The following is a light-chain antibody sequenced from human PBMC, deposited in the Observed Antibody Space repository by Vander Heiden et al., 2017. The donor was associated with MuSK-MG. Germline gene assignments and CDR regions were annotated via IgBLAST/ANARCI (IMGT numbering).Light chain of an antibody. CDR3: RQGLQTPQT. V-gene: IGKV2-28*01. Sequence: DIVMTQSPLSLHVTPGEPASISCTSSQSLLHRNGYNYLDWYLQKPGQPPQLLIYLGSNRASGAPDRFSGSGSGTDFTLKISRVEAEDVGVYYCRQGLQTPQTFGQGTKVEIK. CDR2: LGS. CDR1: QSLLHRNGYNY. J-gene: IGKJ1*01.